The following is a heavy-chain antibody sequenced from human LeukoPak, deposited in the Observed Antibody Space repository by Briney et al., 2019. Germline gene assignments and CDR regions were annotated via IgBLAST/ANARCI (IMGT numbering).Heavy chain of an antibody. CDR3: AREWRYCSSTSCFVWFDP. D-gene: IGHD2-2*01. CDR1: GRSISRGGYY. J-gene: IGHJ5*02. Sequence: SETLSLTCTVSGRSISRGGYYWSWIRQHPGKGLEWIGYIYYSGSTYYNPSLKSRVTISVDTSKNQFSLKLSSVTAADTAVHYCAREWRYCSSTSCFVWFDPWGQGTLVTVSS. V-gene: IGHV4-31*03. CDR2: IYYSGST.